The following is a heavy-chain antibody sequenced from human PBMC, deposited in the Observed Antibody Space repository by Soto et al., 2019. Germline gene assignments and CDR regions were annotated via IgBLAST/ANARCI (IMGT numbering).Heavy chain of an antibody. Sequence: PWGCLGIACSASGFTVWVYDMAWFRQAPGKGLEWLSYISGSNTYTDYADSVKGRFTISRDNAKNSLYLQMNSLRADDTAVYYCARSMKTGKNLDYWGQGTLVTVSS. D-gene: IGHD7-27*01. CDR2: ISGSNTYT. V-gene: IGHV3-11*03. CDR3: ARSMKTGKNLDY. J-gene: IGHJ4*02. CDR1: GFTVWVYD.